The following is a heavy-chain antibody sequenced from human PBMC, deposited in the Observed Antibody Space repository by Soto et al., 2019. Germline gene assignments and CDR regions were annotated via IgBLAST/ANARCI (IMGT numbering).Heavy chain of an antibody. V-gene: IGHV4-30-2*01. CDR3: ARRQVVAAQH. D-gene: IGHD2-15*01. J-gene: IGHJ4*02. CDR2: IYHSGST. Sequence: QLQLQESGSGLVKPSQTLSLTCAVSGGSISSGGYSWSWIRQPPGKGLKWIGYIYHSGSTYYNPSLKSRVTISVDRSKNQFALKLSSVTAADTAVHYCARRQVVAAQHWGQGTLVTVSS. CDR1: GGSISSGGYS.